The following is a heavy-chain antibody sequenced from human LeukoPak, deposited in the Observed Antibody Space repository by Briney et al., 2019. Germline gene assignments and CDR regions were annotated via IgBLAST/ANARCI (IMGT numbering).Heavy chain of an antibody. Sequence: GGSLRLSCAASGFTFSSYGMHWVRQAPGKGLEWVAFIRYDGSNKYYADSVKGRFTISRDNSKNTLYLQMNSLRAEDTAVYYCAKDSGNLAVAGTLVHYWGQGTLVTVSS. CDR3: AKDSGNLAVAGTLVHY. CDR1: GFTFSSYG. J-gene: IGHJ4*02. D-gene: IGHD6-19*01. V-gene: IGHV3-30*02. CDR2: IRYDGSNK.